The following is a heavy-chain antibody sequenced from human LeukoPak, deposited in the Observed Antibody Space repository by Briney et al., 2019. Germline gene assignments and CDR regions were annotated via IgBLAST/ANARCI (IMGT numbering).Heavy chain of an antibody. V-gene: IGHV4-4*07. CDR1: GGSFSSYY. Sequence: SETLSLTCTVPGGSFSSYYWSWIRQPAGKGLEWIGRIYASGNTNYNPSLKSRVTMSVDTSKNLFALKLSSVTAADTAVYYCARQGVATAIDYWGQGTLVTVSS. J-gene: IGHJ4*02. CDR3: ARQGVATAIDY. CDR2: IYASGNT. D-gene: IGHD2-21*02.